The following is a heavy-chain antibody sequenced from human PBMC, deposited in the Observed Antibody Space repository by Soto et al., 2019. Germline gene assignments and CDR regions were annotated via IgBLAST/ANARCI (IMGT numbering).Heavy chain of an antibody. V-gene: IGHV1-69*12. CDR1: GGTFTTYA. D-gene: IGHD1-26*01. Sequence: QVQLVQSGAEVKKPGSSVKVSCKASGGTFTTYAITWVRQAPGQGPEWMGCIIPLFGKATYAQKFQGRVTITGDGSTTTAYMELTSLRFEDSDVYFCAIPQSGNFYFDSLGQGTLVTVSS. CDR2: IIPLFGKA. J-gene: IGHJ4*02. CDR3: AIPQSGNFYFDS.